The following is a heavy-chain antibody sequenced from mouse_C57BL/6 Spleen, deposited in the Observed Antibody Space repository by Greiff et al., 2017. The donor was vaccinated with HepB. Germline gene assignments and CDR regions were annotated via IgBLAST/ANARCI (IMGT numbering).Heavy chain of an antibody. CDR1: GYTFTSYG. CDR3: AGSDGYNAY. J-gene: IGHJ3*01. V-gene: IGHV1-81*01. D-gene: IGHD2-3*01. Sequence: QVQLQQSGAELARPGASVKLSCKASGYTFTSYGISWVKQRTGQGLEWIGEIYPRSGNTYYNEKFKGKATLTADKSSSTAYMELRSLTSEDSAVYFCAGSDGYNAYWGQGTLVTVSA. CDR2: IYPRSGNT.